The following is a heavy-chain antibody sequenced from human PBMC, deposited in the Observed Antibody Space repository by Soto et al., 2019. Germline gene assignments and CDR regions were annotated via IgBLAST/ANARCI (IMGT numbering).Heavy chain of an antibody. V-gene: IGHV1-3*01. J-gene: IGHJ4*02. CDR2: INVANGNA. CDR1: GYTYTEYP. Sequence: QVQLVQSGAEVRKPGASVKVSCKTSGYTYTEYPIHWVRQAPGQGLEWMGWINVANGNAKYSQKFQDRVSMTRDTSASTVYMELSSLGSEDTAVYYCTSSSERGFWGQGTLVTVSS. CDR3: TSSSERGF.